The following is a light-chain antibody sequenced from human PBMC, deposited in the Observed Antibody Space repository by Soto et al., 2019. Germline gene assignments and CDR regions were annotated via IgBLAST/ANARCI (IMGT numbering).Light chain of an antibody. CDR2: AAS. J-gene: IGLJ1*01. V-gene: IGLV2-23*01. Sequence: QSVLTQPASVSGSPGQSITISCTGTSTDVGSYNLVSWYQQHPGKAPKLMIYAASKRPSGISDRFSGSKSGNTASLTISGLQAEDEAHYYFCSFASSATYVFGTGTKLTVL. CDR1: STDVGSYNL. CDR3: CSFASSATYV.